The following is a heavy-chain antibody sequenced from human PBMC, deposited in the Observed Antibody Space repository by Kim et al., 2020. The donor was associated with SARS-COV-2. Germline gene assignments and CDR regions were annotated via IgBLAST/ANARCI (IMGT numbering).Heavy chain of an antibody. D-gene: IGHD3-22*01. CDR2: MNPNSGNT. CDR1: GYTFTSYD. V-gene: IGHV1-8*01. CDR3: ARSPQNYYDSSGYDVY. J-gene: IGHJ4*02. Sequence: ASVKVSCKASGYTFTSYDINWVRQATGQGLEWMGWMNPNSGNTGYAQKFQGRVTMTRNTSISTAYMELSSLRSEDTAVYYCARSPQNYYDSSGYDVYWGQGTLVTVSS.